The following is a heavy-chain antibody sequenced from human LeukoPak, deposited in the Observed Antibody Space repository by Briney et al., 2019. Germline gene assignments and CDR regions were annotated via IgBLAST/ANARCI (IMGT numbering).Heavy chain of an antibody. J-gene: IGHJ6*02. D-gene: IGHD5-12*01. CDR2: ISSSSSTI. CDR3: ARSDIDGMGV. CDR1: GFTFSSYS. Sequence: GGSLRLSCAASGFTFSSYSMNWVRQAPGKGLEWVSYISSSSSTIYYADSVKGRFTISRDNAKNSLYLQMDSLRAEDTAVYYCARSDIDGMGVWGQGTTVTVSS. V-gene: IGHV3-48*04.